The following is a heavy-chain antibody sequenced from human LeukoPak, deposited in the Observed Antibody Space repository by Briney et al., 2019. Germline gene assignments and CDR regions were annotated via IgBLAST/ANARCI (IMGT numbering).Heavy chain of an antibody. V-gene: IGHV3-7*05. D-gene: IGHD6-19*01. J-gene: IGHJ3*02. CDR3: ARAYWYSSGWYPGGAFDI. CDR1: GFTFSSYW. Sequence: GGSLKLSCAASGFTFSSYWMSWVRKAPGKGLEWVANIKQDGSEKYYVDSVKGRFTISRDNAKNSLYLQMNSLRAEDTAVYYCARAYWYSSGWYPGGAFDIWGQGTMVTVSS. CDR2: IKQDGSEK.